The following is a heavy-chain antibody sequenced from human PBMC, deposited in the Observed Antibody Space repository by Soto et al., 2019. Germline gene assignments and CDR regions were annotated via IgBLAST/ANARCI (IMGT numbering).Heavy chain of an antibody. Sequence: QITLKESGPTLVNPTQTLTLTGTFSGFSLSTNGVGVGWIRPPPGKALEWLTLIYWDDDKRYSPSLKSRLTITKDTIKHQVVLTMTNMDPVDTATYYCAHSGYGAPSGIYNWFEPWGQGTLVTVSS. J-gene: IGHJ5*02. CDR3: AHSGYGAPSGIYNWFEP. D-gene: IGHD5-12*01. CDR1: GFSLSTNGVG. CDR2: IYWDDDK. V-gene: IGHV2-5*02.